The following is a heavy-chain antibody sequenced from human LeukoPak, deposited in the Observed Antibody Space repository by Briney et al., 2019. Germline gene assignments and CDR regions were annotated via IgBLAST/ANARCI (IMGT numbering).Heavy chain of an antibody. CDR1: RFTFKNYG. CDR2: INTSGGRT. D-gene: IGHD2-21*02. Sequence: GGSLRLSCGASRFTFKNYGMNWVRQAPGKGLEWVSPINTSGGRTYYADSVKGRFTISRDNSKNTMYLQMNSLRAEDTAVYYCTRREDCGGDCPYYFDYWGQGTLVTVSS. J-gene: IGHJ4*02. CDR3: TRREDCGGDCPYYFDY. V-gene: IGHV3-23*01.